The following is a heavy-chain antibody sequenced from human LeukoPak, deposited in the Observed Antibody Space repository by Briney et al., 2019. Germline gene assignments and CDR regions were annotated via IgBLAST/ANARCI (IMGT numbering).Heavy chain of an antibody. V-gene: IGHV3-23*01. Sequence: PGGSLRLSCAASGFTFSSYSMNWVRQAPGKGQDWVSAISNNRGYTYYADSVQGRFTISRDNSKSTLCLQMNSLRAEDTAVYYCAKQLGYCSDGSCYFPYWGQGTLVTVSS. CDR1: GFTFSSYS. J-gene: IGHJ4*02. CDR2: ISNNRGYT. CDR3: AKQLGYCSDGSCYFPY. D-gene: IGHD2-15*01.